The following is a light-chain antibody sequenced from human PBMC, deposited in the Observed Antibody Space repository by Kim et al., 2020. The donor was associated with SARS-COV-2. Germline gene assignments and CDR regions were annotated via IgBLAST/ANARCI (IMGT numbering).Light chain of an antibody. J-gene: IGLJ3*02. CDR2: QDS. CDR1: KVGDKY. Sequence: SLSPGQTARITCSGDKVGDKYACWYQQKPGRSPVLVIYQDSKRPSGIPERFSGSNSGNTATLTISGTQAMDEADYYCQAWDSSTWVFGGGTQLTVL. V-gene: IGLV3-1*01. CDR3: QAWDSSTWV.